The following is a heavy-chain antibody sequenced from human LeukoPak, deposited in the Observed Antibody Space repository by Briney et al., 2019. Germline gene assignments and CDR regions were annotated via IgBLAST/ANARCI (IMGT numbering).Heavy chain of an antibody. CDR3: ARETRGGTYRYNFLDY. D-gene: IGHD3-16*02. CDR2: ISASGTVK. CDR1: GFMFSGFD. J-gene: IGHJ4*02. V-gene: IGHV3-48*03. Sequence: GGSLRLSCEASGFMFSGFDMTWVRQAPGKGLEWLTYISASGTVKYYGDSVRGRFTISRDNAQNSVHLHLSSLRVEDSAIYYCARETRGGTYRYNFLDYWGLGTLVTVSS.